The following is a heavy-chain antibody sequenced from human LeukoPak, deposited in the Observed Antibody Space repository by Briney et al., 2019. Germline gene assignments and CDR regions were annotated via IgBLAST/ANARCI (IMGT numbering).Heavy chain of an antibody. J-gene: IGHJ4*02. D-gene: IGHD3-10*01. CDR3: AKDRAVRGLMGAGDY. V-gene: IGHV3-23*01. Sequence: GGSLRLSCAASGFTFSSYAVSCVRQVPGKGLEWVSSISGSGSTYYADSVKGRFTTPRDNSKNTLYLQMNSLRAEDTAVYYCAKDRAVRGLMGAGDYWGQGTLVTVSS. CDR2: ISGSGST. CDR1: GFTFSSYA.